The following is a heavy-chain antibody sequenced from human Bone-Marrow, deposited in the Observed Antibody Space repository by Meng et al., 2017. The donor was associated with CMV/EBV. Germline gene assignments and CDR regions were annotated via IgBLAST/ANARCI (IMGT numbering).Heavy chain of an antibody. D-gene: IGHD6-6*01. Sequence: SETLSLTCAVSGGSISSDTHYWGWIRQPPGKGLEGIGTIYKSGTTYHNPALKRRVTISVDTSMNQFPLNLTSVTAADTAVYYCARDRGPGRPGGRWFDPWGQRTVVTVSS. J-gene: IGHJ5*02. CDR1: GGSISSDTHY. CDR2: IYKSGTT. V-gene: IGHV4-39*06. CDR3: ARDRGPGRPGGRWFDP.